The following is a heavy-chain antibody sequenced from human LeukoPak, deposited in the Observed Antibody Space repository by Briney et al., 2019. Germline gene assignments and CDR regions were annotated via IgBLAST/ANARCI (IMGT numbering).Heavy chain of an antibody. CDR1: GFTFDDYA. J-gene: IGHJ4*02. D-gene: IGHD4-23*01. CDR3: AKALTTVAHFDY. CDR2: ISWNSGSI. Sequence: GGSLRLSCAASGFTFDDYAMHWVRRAPGKGLVWVSGISWNSGSIGYADSVKGRFTISRDNAKNSLYLQMNSLRAEDTALYYCAKALTTVAHFDYWGQGTLVTVSS. V-gene: IGHV3-9*01.